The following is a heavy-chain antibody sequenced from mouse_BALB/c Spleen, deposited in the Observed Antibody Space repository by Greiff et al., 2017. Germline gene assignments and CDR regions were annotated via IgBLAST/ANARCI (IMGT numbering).Heavy chain of an antibody. J-gene: IGHJ3*01. CDR1: GYSITSGYY. CDR2: ISYDGSN. V-gene: IGHV3-6*02. Sequence: EVKLQESGPGLVKPSQSLSLTCSVTGYSITSGYYWNWIRQFPGNKLEWMGYISYDGSNNYNPSLKNRISITRDTSKNQFFLKLNSVTTEDTATYYGARDPPFAYWGQGTLVTVSA. CDR3: ARDPPFAY.